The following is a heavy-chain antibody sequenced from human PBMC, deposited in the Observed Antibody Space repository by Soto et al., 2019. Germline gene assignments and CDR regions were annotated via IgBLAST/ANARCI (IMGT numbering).Heavy chain of an antibody. V-gene: IGHV4-39*01. CDR3: ATLSFTISDI. CDR2: IYYSGST. CDR1: GGSISSSSYY. Sequence: TSETLSLTCTVSGGSISSSSYYWGWIRQPPGKGLEWIGSIYYSGSTYYNPSLKSRVTISVDTSKNQFSLKLSSVTAADTDVYYCATLSFTISDIWGQGTMVTVSS. D-gene: IGHD3-9*01. J-gene: IGHJ3*02.